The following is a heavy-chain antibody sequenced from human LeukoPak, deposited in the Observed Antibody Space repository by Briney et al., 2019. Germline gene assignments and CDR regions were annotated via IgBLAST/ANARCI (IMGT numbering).Heavy chain of an antibody. D-gene: IGHD3-10*01. V-gene: IGHV1-46*01. Sequence: GASVKVSCKASGYTFTSYYMHWVRQAPGQGLEWMGIINPSGGSTSYAQKFQGRVTMTRDTSTSTVYMELSSLRSEDTAVYYCARERGTYYSMVRGVILDYWGQGTLVTVSS. CDR2: INPSGGST. CDR3: ARERGTYYSMVRGVILDY. J-gene: IGHJ4*02. CDR1: GYTFTSYY.